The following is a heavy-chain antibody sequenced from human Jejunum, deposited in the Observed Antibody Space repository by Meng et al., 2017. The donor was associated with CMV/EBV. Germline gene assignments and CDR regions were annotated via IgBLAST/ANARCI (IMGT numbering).Heavy chain of an antibody. CDR1: SNY. J-gene: IGHJ4*02. V-gene: IGHV3-53*01. CDR2: IYSGGSGGST. CDR3: ARPQSDWDYGGIEPFFL. Sequence: SNYMNWVRQAPGKGLEWVSVIYSGGSGGSTYYAESVKGRFTISRDNSKNTLYLQMNSLRAEDTAVYYCARPQSDWDYGGIEPFFLWGQGTRVTVSS. D-gene: IGHD4-23*01.